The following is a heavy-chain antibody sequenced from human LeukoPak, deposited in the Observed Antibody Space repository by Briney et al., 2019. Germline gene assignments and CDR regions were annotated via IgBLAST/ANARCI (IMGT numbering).Heavy chain of an antibody. CDR1: GFTFSNAW. CDR2: IKSKADGETI. D-gene: IGHD3-10*01. J-gene: IGHJ4*02. Sequence: GGSLRLSCAASGFTFSNAWMNWVRQAPGKGLEWVARIKSKADGETIDYAAPVKGRFTISRDDSRNTLYLQMNSLKTEDAAVYYFSTTFLRGVKGYWGQGTLVTVSS. V-gene: IGHV3-15*07. CDR3: STTFLRGVKGY.